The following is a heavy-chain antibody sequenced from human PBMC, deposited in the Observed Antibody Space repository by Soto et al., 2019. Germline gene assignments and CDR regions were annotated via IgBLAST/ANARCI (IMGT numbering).Heavy chain of an antibody. D-gene: IGHD6-6*01. CDR1: GFTFRIYC. J-gene: IGHJ6*02. CDR2: ISNTGINK. Sequence: QVQLVESGGGVVQPGRSLRLSCAASGFTFRIYCMHWVRQAPGKGLEWLAVISNTGINKYYADSVKGRFTISRDNSRDTLFLQMNSLRGEDTALYYCAKVIRADSTSSNFYYYSGLDVWGQGTTVTVSS. CDR3: AKVIRADSTSSNFYYYSGLDV. V-gene: IGHV3-30*18.